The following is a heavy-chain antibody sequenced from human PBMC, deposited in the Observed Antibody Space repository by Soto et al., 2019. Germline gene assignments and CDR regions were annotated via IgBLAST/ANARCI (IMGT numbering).Heavy chain of an antibody. Sequence: TGGSLRLSCAASGFTFSSYAMSWVRQAPGKGLEWVSAISGSGGSTYYADSVKGRFTISRDNSKNTLYLQMNSLRAEDTAVYYCAKDVWGDYYYYMDVWGKGTTVTVSS. D-gene: IGHD3-16*01. CDR2: ISGSGGST. CDR1: GFTFSSYA. V-gene: IGHV3-23*01. J-gene: IGHJ6*03. CDR3: AKDVWGDYYYYMDV.